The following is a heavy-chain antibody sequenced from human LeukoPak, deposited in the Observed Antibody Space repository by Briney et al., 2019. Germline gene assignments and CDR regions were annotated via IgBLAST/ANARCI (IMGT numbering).Heavy chain of an antibody. V-gene: IGHV4-38-2*02. J-gene: IGHJ4*01. CDR1: GYSISSGYY. CDR3: ARGKNQQVLRGFDY. D-gene: IGHD4/OR15-4a*01. CDR2: IYHSGGT. Sequence: SETLYLTCNVSGYSISSGYYWGWIRQPPGKGLEWIGSIYHSGGTYYNPSLKSRVTILVDTSKSQFSLKLSSVTAADTAVYYCARGKNQQVLRGFDYWGQATLVTVSS.